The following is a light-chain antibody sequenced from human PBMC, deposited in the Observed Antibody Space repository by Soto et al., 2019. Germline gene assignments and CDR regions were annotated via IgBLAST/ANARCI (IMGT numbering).Light chain of an antibody. CDR2: DAS. CDR3: QQYDNSHRNT. Sequence: DIQMTQSPSSLSAFIGDRVTITCQASQDISKYLNWYQQKPGKAPKLLIYDASNLETGVPSRFSGSGSGTHFTFTISSLQPEDLAIYYCQQYDNSHRNTFGQGTKVAIK. V-gene: IGKV1-33*01. J-gene: IGKJ2*01. CDR1: QDISKY.